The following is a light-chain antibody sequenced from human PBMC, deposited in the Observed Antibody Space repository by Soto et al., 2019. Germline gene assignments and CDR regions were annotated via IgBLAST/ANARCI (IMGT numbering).Light chain of an antibody. CDR3: QQYNSYQIT. Sequence: DIQMTQSPSTLSASVGERVTITCRASQSISSWLAWYQQKPGKAPKLLTYDASSLESGVPSRFSGSGSGTEFTLTISSLQPDDFATYYCQQYNSYQITFSQGTRLEIK. J-gene: IGKJ5*01. V-gene: IGKV1-5*01. CDR2: DAS. CDR1: QSISSW.